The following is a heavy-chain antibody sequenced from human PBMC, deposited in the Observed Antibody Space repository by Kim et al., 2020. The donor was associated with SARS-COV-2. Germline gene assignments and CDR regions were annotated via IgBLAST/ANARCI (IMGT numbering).Heavy chain of an antibody. V-gene: IGHV3-21*01. CDR1: GFTFSSYS. CDR2: ISSSSSYI. J-gene: IGHJ6*02. CDR3: ARELTYYYGSGSDYPYYYYGMDV. Sequence: GGSLRLSCAASGFTFSSYSMNWVRQAPGKGLEWVSSISSSSSYIYYADSVKGRFTISRDNAKNSLYLQMNSLRAEDTAVYYCARELTYYYGSGSDYPYYYYGMDVWGQGTTVTVSS. D-gene: IGHD3-10*01.